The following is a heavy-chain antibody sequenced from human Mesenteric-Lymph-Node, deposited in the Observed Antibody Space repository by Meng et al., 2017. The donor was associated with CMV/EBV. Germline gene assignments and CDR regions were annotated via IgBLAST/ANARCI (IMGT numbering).Heavy chain of an antibody. J-gene: IGHJ4*02. CDR3: AREMLGSGDY. D-gene: IGHD3-10*01. V-gene: IGHV1-2*06. CDR1: GYPFTGYD. Sequence: KVSGKAYGYPFTGYDMHWVRQAPGQGLEWMGRINPNSGDTNYAQKFQGRVTMTRDTSISTAYMELSRLRSDDTAVYYCAREMLGSGDYWGQGTLVTVSS. CDR2: INPNSGDT.